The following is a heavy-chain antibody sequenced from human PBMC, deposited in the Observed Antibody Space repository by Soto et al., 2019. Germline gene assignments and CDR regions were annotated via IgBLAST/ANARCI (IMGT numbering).Heavy chain of an antibody. CDR1: GFTFSSYA. D-gene: IGHD3-10*01. V-gene: IGHV3-23*01. CDR3: AKDRLGFGEFYYYMDV. Sequence: GGSLRLSCAASGFTFSSYAMSWVRQAPGKGLEWVSAISGSGGSTYYADSVKGRFTISRDNSKNTLYLQMNSLRAEDTAVYYCAKDRLGFGEFYYYMDVWGKGTTVTVSS. J-gene: IGHJ6*03. CDR2: ISGSGGST.